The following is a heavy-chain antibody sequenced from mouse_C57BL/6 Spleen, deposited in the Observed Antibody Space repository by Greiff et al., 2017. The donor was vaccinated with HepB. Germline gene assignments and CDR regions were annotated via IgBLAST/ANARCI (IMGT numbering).Heavy chain of an antibody. CDR1: GYTFTDYE. V-gene: IGHV1-15*01. D-gene: IGHD2-1*01. CDR3: TRRSVYYGNLDY. CDR2: IDPETGGT. J-gene: IGHJ2*01. Sequence: QVHVKQSGAELVRPGASVTLSCKASGYTFTDYEMHWVKQTPVHGLEWIGAIDPETGGTAYNQKFKGKAILTADKSSSTAYMELRSLTSEDSAVYYCTRRSVYYGNLDYWGQGTTLTVSS.